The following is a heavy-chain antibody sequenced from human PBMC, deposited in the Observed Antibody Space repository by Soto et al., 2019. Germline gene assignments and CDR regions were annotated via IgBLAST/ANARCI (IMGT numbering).Heavy chain of an antibody. CDR1: GLTFSNYW. Sequence: EVQLVESGGGLVQPGGSLRLSCAASGLTFSNYWMNWVRQAPGKGLEWGANIREDGTEMNYVDSVKGRFTISRDNAKNSLLPQMNTLIAEKTFDYCRALGTCCIARYWSQGTLVTVSS. CDR3: ALGTCCIARY. V-gene: IGHV3-7*05. J-gene: IGHJ4*02. CDR2: IREDGTEM. D-gene: IGHD3-9*01.